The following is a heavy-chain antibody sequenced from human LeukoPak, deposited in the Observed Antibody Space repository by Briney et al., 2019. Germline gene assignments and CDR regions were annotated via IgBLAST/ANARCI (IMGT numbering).Heavy chain of an antibody. CDR3: AKDHTEGIDP. J-gene: IGHJ5*02. CDR1: GDTLSDYA. D-gene: IGHD1-14*01. CDR2: IVPIFGTT. Sequence: ASVKVSCKASGDTLSDYAISWVRQAPGQGFEWMGGIVPIFGTTNYAQEFQARVTITTDESTNTVYMKLSSLRSDDTAVYFCAKDHTEGIDPWGQGTLVTVS. V-gene: IGHV1-69*05.